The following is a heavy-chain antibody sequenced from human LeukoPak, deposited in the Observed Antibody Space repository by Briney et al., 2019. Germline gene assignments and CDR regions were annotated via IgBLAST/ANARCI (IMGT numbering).Heavy chain of an antibody. CDR1: GFTVSSNS. CDR3: AKDGGGWRQLSFDY. V-gene: IGHV3-66*03. D-gene: IGHD5-24*01. J-gene: IGHJ4*02. Sequence: SGGSLRLSCTVSGFTVSSNSMSWVRQAPGKGLEWVSFIYSDNTHYSDSVKGRFTISRDNSKNTLYLQMNSLRAEDTAVYYCAKDGGGWRQLSFDYWGQGTLVTVSS. CDR2: IYSDNT.